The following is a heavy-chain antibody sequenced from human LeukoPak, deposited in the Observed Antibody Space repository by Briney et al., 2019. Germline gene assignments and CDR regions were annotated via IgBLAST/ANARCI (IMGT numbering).Heavy chain of an antibody. D-gene: IGHD1-7*01. V-gene: IGHV3-48*04. CDR2: ISSSGSSI. CDR1: GFTFSSYA. Sequence: GGSLRLSCAASGFTFSSYAMSWVRQAPGKGLEWVSYISSSGSSIYYADSVKGRFTISRDNAKNSLYLQMNSLRAEDTAVYYCARQYNWNYRGIPYYYYYMDVWGKGTTVTVSS. J-gene: IGHJ6*03. CDR3: ARQYNWNYRGIPYYYYYMDV.